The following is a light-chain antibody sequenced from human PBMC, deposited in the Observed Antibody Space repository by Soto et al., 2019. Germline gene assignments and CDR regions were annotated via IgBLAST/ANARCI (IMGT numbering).Light chain of an antibody. CDR2: EVS. Sequence: QSALTQPASVSWSPGQSITISCTGTSSDVGGYNYVSWYQQPPGKAPKLMIYEVSNRPSGVSHRFSGSKSGNTASLTISGLQAEDEADYYCSSYTGNNTPYVFGTGTKVTVL. J-gene: IGLJ1*01. CDR3: SSYTGNNTPYV. CDR1: SSDVGGYNY. V-gene: IGLV2-14*01.